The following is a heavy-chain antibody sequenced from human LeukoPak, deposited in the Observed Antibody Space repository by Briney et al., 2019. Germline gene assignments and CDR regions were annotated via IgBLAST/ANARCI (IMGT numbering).Heavy chain of an antibody. Sequence: SVKVSCKPSGYTFTSYYLHWVRQAPGQGLEWMGGIIPIFGTANYAQKFQGRVTITADESTSTAYMELSSLRSEDTAVYYCAVDDYWGQGTLVTVSS. CDR1: GYTFTSYY. CDR3: AVDDY. CDR2: IIPIFGTA. J-gene: IGHJ4*02. V-gene: IGHV1-69*13.